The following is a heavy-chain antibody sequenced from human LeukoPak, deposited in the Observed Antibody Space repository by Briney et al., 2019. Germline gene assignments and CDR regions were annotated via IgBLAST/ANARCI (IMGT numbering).Heavy chain of an antibody. D-gene: IGHD2-2*02. J-gene: IGHJ6*03. CDR3: ARRGYCSSTSCYTVVYYMDV. V-gene: IGHV3-30*03. Sequence: GGSLRLSCAASGFTFSSYGMHWVRQAPGKGLEWVAVISYDGSNKYYADSVKGRFTISRDNSKNTLYLQMNSLRAEDTAVYYCARRGYCSSTSCYTVVYYMDVWGKGTTVTVSS. CDR1: GFTFSSYG. CDR2: ISYDGSNK.